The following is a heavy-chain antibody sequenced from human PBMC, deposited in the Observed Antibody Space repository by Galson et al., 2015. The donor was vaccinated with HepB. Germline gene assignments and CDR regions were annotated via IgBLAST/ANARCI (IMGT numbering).Heavy chain of an antibody. D-gene: IGHD3-22*01. J-gene: IGHJ4*02. CDR2: ISSSSHYM. V-gene: IGHV3-21*01. Sequence: SLRLSCAASGFSFSSYSMNWVRQAPGKGLEWVSSISSSSHYMYSADSVKGRFTISRDNAKNSLYLQMNSLRAEDTALYYCARMVDSSDVTEYWGQGTLVTVSS. CDR3: ARMVDSSDVTEY. CDR1: GFSFSSYS.